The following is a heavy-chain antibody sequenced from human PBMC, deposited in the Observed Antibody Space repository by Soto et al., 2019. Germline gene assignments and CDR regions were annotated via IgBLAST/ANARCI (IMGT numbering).Heavy chain of an antibody. CDR1: VFTCSNYY. D-gene: IGHD6-19*01. Sequence: PGGSLRLACGASVFTCSNYYMSWIRQAPGKGLEWVSYISSTGRTIYYADSVKGRFSVSRDNAQNSLSLKLNSLRVEDTAVYYCARSYSSGWEFDYWGQGTQVTVSS. J-gene: IGHJ4*02. CDR2: ISSTGRTI. CDR3: ARSYSSGWEFDY. V-gene: IGHV3-11*01.